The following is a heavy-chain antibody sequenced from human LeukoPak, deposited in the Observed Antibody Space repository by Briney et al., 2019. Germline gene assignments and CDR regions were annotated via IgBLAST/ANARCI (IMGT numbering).Heavy chain of an antibody. CDR3: ALRGAYCGGDCYGFDY. CDR2: IYPGDSDT. CDR1: GYSFISNW. V-gene: IGHV5-51*01. D-gene: IGHD2-21*02. Sequence: GESLKISCKGSGYSFISNWIGWVRQMPGKGLEWMGIIYPGDSDTRYSPSFQGQVTISADKSISTAYLQWSSLKASDTAVYYCALRGAYCGGDCYGFDYWGQGALVTVSS. J-gene: IGHJ4*02.